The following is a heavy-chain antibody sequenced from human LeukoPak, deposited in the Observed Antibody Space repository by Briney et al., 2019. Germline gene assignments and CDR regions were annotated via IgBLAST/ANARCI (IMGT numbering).Heavy chain of an antibody. CDR2: ISGSGGST. CDR3: AKSDFYDSSGYYFQH. Sequence: GGSLRLSCAASGFTFSSYSMNWVRQAPGKGLEWVSGISGSGGSTYYADSVKGRFTISRDNSKNTLYLQMNSLRAEDTAVYYCAKSDFYDSSGYYFQHWGQGTLVTVSS. CDR1: GFTFSSYS. V-gene: IGHV3-23*01. J-gene: IGHJ1*01. D-gene: IGHD3-22*01.